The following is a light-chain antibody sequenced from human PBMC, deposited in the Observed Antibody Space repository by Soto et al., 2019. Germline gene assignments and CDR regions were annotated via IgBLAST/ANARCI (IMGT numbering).Light chain of an antibody. CDR1: QSVSSN. Sequence: EIVLTQSPGTLSVSPGERAALTCRASQSVSSNLAWYQQKPGQAPRLLIYAASSRANGVPDRFSGSGSGTEFTLTISRLEPEDFAVYFCQQYGYSQWTFGQGTKVDIK. V-gene: IGKV3-20*01. CDR2: AAS. CDR3: QQYGYSQWT. J-gene: IGKJ1*01.